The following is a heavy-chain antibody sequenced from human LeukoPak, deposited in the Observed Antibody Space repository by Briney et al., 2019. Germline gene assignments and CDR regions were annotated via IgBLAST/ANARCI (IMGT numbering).Heavy chain of an antibody. J-gene: IGHJ4*02. D-gene: IGHD6-19*01. V-gene: IGHV4-59*12. Sequence: SETLSLTCSVSGGSISTYYWTWIRQPPGKGLEWIGYIYYSGSTNYNPSLKSRVTISLDTSKNQFSLKLSSVTAADTAVYYCARLQQWLQEHYYFDCWGQGTLVTVSS. CDR1: GGSISTYY. CDR2: IYYSGST. CDR3: ARLQQWLQEHYYFDC.